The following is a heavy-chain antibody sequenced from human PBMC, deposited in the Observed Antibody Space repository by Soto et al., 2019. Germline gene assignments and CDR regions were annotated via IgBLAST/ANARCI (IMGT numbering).Heavy chain of an antibody. J-gene: IGHJ4*02. Sequence: GGSLRLSCAASGFTFADYAMHWVRQAPGKGLEWVSGVSWNSGSIHYADSVKGRLTISRDNAKNSLYLQMNSLRDEDTALYYCAKDMEPHIGYTYGYFFVQWGQGTLVTFSS. CDR1: GFTFADYA. CDR2: VSWNSGSI. CDR3: AKDMEPHIGYTYGYFFVQ. D-gene: IGHD5-18*01. V-gene: IGHV3-9*01.